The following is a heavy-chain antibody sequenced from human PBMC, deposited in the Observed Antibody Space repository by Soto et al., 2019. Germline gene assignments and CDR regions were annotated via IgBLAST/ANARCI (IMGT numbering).Heavy chain of an antibody. V-gene: IGHV4-34*01. CDR2: ISESGST. D-gene: IGHD1-1*01. CDR1: GQSFSGHS. J-gene: IGHJ4*02. CDR3: ARGSGIVALPGELEDVNYDF. Sequence: QVQLQLWGAGLVKPSETLSLSCAVYGQSFSGHSWAWIRQPPGKGLEWIGEISESGSTYYNPSLKSRVTNSTDTSKNQVSLKLNSVTAADTAAYFCARGSGIVALPGELEDVNYDFWGQGTLVNVSS.